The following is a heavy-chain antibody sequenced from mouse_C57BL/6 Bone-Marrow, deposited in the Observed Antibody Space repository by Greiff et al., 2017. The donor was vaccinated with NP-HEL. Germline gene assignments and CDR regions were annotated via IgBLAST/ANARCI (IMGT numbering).Heavy chain of an antibody. Sequence: EVKLIESGPGLVKPSQSLSLTCSVTGYSITSGYYWYWIRQFPGNKLEWIGYINYDGSNNYNPSPTNRISITRNTSKYQFFLKLNSVTTEDTATYYCARREMVTYYAMDYWGQGTSVTVSS. CDR2: INYDGSN. V-gene: IGHV3-6*01. CDR1: GYSITSGYY. CDR3: ARREMVTYYAMDY. J-gene: IGHJ4*01. D-gene: IGHD2-3*01.